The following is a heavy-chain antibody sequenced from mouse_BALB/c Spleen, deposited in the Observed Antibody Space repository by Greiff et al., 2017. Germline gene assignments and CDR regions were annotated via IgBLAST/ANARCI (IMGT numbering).Heavy chain of an antibody. CDR1: GFTFSSYC. J-gene: IGHJ2*01. V-gene: IGHV5-6-3*01. CDR2: INSNGGRT. CDR3: LGNWDYFDY. Sequence: EVKLVESGGGLVQPGGSLKLSCAASGFTFSSYCMSWVRQTPDKRLELVATINSNGGRTYYPDSVKGRFTISRDNAKNTLYLQMSSLRYEDTAMYYCLGNWDYFDYWGQGTTLTVSS. D-gene: IGHD4-1*01.